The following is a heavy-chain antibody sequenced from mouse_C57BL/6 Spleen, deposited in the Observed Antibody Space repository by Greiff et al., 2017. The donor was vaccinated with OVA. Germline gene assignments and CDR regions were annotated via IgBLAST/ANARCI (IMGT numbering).Heavy chain of an antibody. Sequence: QVHVKQPGAELVKPGASVKLSCKASGYTFTSYWMHWVKQRPGQGLEWIGMIHPNSGSTNYNEKFKSKATLTVDKSSSTAYMQLSSLTSEDSAVYYCARAYYDRWYFDVWGTGTTVTVSS. CDR1: GYTFTSYW. D-gene: IGHD2-4*01. V-gene: IGHV1-64*01. CDR2: IHPNSGST. CDR3: ARAYYDRWYFDV. J-gene: IGHJ1*03.